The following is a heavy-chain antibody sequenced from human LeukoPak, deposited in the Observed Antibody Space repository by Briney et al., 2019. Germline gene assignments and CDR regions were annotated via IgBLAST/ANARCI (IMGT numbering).Heavy chain of an antibody. D-gene: IGHD4-11*01. CDR1: GYTFTSYG. V-gene: IGHV1-18*01. Sequence: ASVKVSCKASGYTFTSYGISWVRQAPGQGLEWMGWISAYNGNTNYAQKLQGRVTMTTDTSTSTAYMELSSLRSEDTAVYYCASMMTTVTTSNYYYYMDVWGKGTTVTVSS. CDR3: ASMMTTVTTSNYYYYMDV. J-gene: IGHJ6*03. CDR2: ISAYNGNT.